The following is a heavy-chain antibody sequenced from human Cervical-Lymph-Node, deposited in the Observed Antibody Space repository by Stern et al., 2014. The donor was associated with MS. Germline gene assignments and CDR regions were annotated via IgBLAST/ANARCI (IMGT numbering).Heavy chain of an antibody. D-gene: IGHD2-15*01. Sequence: VQLVESGPGLVKASETLSLTCTVSGGSITGYYWCWIRQPPGKGLEWIGHIYYFGSTSYNPSLKSRVSTSVDTSKHQFSPTLYSMAAADTAVYYCARGDRGAFDIWGQGTVVTVSS. V-gene: IGHV4-59*08. CDR3: ARGDRGAFDI. CDR1: GGSITGYY. J-gene: IGHJ3*02. CDR2: IYYFGST.